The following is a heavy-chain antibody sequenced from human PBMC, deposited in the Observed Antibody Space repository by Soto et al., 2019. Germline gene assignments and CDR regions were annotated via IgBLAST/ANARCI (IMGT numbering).Heavy chain of an antibody. CDR3: ARGDSTDCSNGVCSFFYNRDMDV. CDR1: GYSFTDYH. J-gene: IGHJ6*02. CDR2: INPKSGGT. Sequence: ASVKVSCKASGYSFTDYHIHWVRQAPGQGLEWLGRINPKSGGTSTAQKFQGWVTMTTDTSISTASMELTRLTSDDTAIYYCARGDSTDCSNGVCSFFYNRDMDVWGQGTTVTVSS. V-gene: IGHV1-2*04. D-gene: IGHD2-8*01.